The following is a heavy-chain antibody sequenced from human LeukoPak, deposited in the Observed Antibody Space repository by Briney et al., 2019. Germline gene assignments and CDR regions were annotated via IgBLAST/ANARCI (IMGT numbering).Heavy chain of an antibody. D-gene: IGHD3-10*01. Sequence: SETLSLTCTVSGYSISSGYYWSWIRQPPGKGLEWIGYIYYSGSTNYNPSLKSRVTISVDTSKNQFSLKLSSVTAADTAVYYCARLGELDYYYYYMDVWGKGTTVTVSS. CDR2: IYYSGST. J-gene: IGHJ6*03. V-gene: IGHV4-61*01. CDR3: ARLGELDYYYYYMDV. CDR1: GYSISSGYY.